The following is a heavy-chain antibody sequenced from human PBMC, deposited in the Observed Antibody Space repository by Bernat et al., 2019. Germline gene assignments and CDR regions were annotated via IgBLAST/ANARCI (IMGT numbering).Heavy chain of an antibody. V-gene: IGHV3-23*01. J-gene: IGHJ6*02. D-gene: IGHD3-22*01. CDR3: AKDLNYYDSSAPPSRDYGMDV. CDR1: GFTFSSYA. Sequence: EVQLLESGGGLVQPGGSLRLSCAASGFTFSSYAMSWVRQAPGKGLEWVSAISGSGGSTYYADSVKGRFTISRDNSKNTLYLQMNSLRAEDTAVYYCAKDLNYYDSSAPPSRDYGMDVWGQGTTVTVSS. CDR2: ISGSGGST.